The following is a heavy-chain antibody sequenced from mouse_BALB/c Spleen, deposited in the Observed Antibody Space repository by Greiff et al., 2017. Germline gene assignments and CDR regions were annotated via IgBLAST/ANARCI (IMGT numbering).Heavy chain of an antibody. J-gene: IGHJ2*01. CDR2: INPSNGRT. D-gene: IGHD1-2*01. Sequence: QVQLQQPGAELVKPGASVKLSCKASGYTFTSYWMHWVKQRPGQGLEWIGEINPSNGRTNYNEKFKSKATLTVDKSSSTAYMQLSSLTSEDSAVYYGARGGGTFHYSYFDYWGQGTTLTVSS. V-gene: IGHV1S81*02. CDR3: ARGGGTFHYSYFDY. CDR1: GYTFTSYW.